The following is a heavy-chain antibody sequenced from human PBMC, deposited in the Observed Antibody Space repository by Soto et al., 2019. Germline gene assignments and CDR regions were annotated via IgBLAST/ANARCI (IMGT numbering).Heavy chain of an antibody. CDR1: GGSCTGYY. CDR2: IYTSGST. CDR3: ARDGGGSSYVRGYYYYYGMDV. D-gene: IGHD1-26*01. Sequence: SETLSLSCAVYGGSCTGYYWSGIRQRAGKGLEWIGRIYTSGSTNYNPSVKSRVTVSVDTSKNQFSLKLSSVSAADTAVYYCARDGGGSSYVRGYYYYYGMDVWGQGARVTVSS. J-gene: IGHJ6*02. V-gene: IGHV4-4*07.